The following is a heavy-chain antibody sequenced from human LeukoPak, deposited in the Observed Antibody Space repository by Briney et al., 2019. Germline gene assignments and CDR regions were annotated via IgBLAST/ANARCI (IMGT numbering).Heavy chain of an antibody. CDR1: GFTFSSYE. CDR2: ISSRGSTI. D-gene: IGHD3-22*01. J-gene: IGHJ4*02. V-gene: IGHV3-48*03. CDR3: ARGWYDIFDY. Sequence: GGSLRLSCAASGFTFSSYEMNWVRQAPGKGLEWVSYISSRGSTIYYADSVKGRFTISRDNAKNSLYLQMNSLRAEDTAVYYCARGWYDIFDYWGQGTLVTVSS.